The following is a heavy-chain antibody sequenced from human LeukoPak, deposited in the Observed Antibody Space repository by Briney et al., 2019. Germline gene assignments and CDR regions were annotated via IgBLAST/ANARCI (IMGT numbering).Heavy chain of an antibody. Sequence: GGSLRLSCAASGFTFDDYAMHWVRQAPGKGLEWVSGISWNSGSIGYADSVKGRFTISRNNAKNSLYLQMNSLRAEDTALYYCVKGCGGDCWYFDYWGQGTLVTVSS. V-gene: IGHV3-9*01. CDR2: ISWNSGSI. CDR1: GFTFDDYA. CDR3: VKGCGGDCWYFDY. D-gene: IGHD2-21*02. J-gene: IGHJ4*02.